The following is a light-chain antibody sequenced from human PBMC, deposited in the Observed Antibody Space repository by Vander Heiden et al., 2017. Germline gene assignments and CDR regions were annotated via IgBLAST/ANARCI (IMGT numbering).Light chain of an antibody. Sequence: SALAQPRSVSGSPGQSVTISCTGSSSAMGGYNYVSWYQQHPGTAPKLMIYDTTKRPSGVPDRFSGSKSDYTASLTISGLQAEEEADYDCCSYAGKYTSVFGTGTKVAVL. V-gene: IGLV2-11*01. CDR2: DTT. CDR1: SSAMGGYNY. CDR3: CSYAGKYTSV. J-gene: IGLJ1*01.